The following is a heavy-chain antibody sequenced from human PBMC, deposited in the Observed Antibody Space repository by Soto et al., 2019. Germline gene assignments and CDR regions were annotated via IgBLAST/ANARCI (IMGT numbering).Heavy chain of an antibody. CDR2: IYYDGSNK. Sequence: QVQLVESGGGVVQPGRSLRLSCAVSGFTFSRYDMNLVRQAPGKGLECVAAIYYDGSNKYYVDSVRGRFTISRDNFKNTLYLHMNSLRAEDTAVYYCARDSKDDSSGYYAGFDYWGQGTLVTVSS. J-gene: IGHJ4*02. CDR3: ARDSKDDSSGYYAGFDY. V-gene: IGHV3-33*01. CDR1: GFTFSRYD. D-gene: IGHD3-22*01.